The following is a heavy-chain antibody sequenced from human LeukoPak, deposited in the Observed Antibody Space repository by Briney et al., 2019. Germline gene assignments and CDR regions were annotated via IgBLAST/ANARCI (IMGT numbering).Heavy chain of an antibody. CDR1: GFTFSSYS. J-gene: IGHJ6*02. V-gene: IGHV3-21*01. CDR2: ISSSSSYI. CDR3: ARPQPLGYCSSTSCYDTYYYYGMDV. Sequence: PGGSLRLSCAASGFTFSSYSMNWVRQAPGKGLEWVSSISSSSSYIYYADSVKGRFTISRDNAKNSLYLQMNSPRAEDTAVYYCARPQPLGYCSSTSCYDTYYYYGMDVWGQGTTVTVSS. D-gene: IGHD2-2*01.